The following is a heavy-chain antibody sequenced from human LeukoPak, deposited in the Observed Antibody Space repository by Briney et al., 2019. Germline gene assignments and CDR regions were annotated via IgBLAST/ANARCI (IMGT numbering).Heavy chain of an antibody. Sequence: SGPALVKPTQTLTLTCTFSGFSLSTSGMWVNWFRQPPGKALEWLARIDWDDDKYYSTSLKTRLTISKDTSKNQVVLTMTNMDPVDTATYFCARRTRGYHFDDWGQGTLVTVSS. J-gene: IGHJ4*02. D-gene: IGHD1-1*01. CDR2: IDWDDDK. CDR1: GFSLSTSGMW. V-gene: IGHV2-70*11. CDR3: ARRTRGYHFDD.